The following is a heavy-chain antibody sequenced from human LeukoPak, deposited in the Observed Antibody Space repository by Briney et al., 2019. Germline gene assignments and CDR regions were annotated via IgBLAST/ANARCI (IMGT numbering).Heavy chain of an antibody. J-gene: IGHJ4*02. V-gene: IGHV3-30*04. CDR3: ARDNGITMVRGGLDY. Sequence: PGGSLRLSCAASGFTFSSYAMHWARQAPGKGLEWVAVISYGGSNKYYADSVKGRFTISRDNSKNTLYLQMNSLRAEDTAVYYCARDNGITMVRGGLDYWGQGTLVTVSS. CDR2: ISYGGSNK. CDR1: GFTFSSYA. D-gene: IGHD3-10*01.